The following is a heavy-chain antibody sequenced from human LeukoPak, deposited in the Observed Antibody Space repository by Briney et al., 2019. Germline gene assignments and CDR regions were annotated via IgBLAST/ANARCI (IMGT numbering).Heavy chain of an antibody. CDR2: ISGSGGST. D-gene: IGHD3-22*01. J-gene: IGHJ4*02. Sequence: GGSLRLSCAASGFTLSSYAMSWVRQAPGKGLEWVSAISGSGGSTYYADSVKGRFTISRDNSKNTLYLQMNSLRAEDTAVYYCAKDLHYYDSSGYHIRDYWGQGTLVTVSS. CDR1: GFTLSSYA. CDR3: AKDLHYYDSSGYHIRDY. V-gene: IGHV3-23*01.